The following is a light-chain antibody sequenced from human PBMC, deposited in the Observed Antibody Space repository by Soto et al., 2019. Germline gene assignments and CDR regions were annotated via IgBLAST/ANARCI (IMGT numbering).Light chain of an antibody. CDR2: TAS. J-gene: IGKJ4*01. Sequence: DIQLTQSPSFLSASVGDRVTITCRASQGVNNYLAWYQQKPGKAPKLLIHTASTLQTGVPSWFSGSGSGTEFTLTISSLQPEDFAIYYCQQLNSYPLTFGGGTKVEIK. CDR3: QQLNSYPLT. CDR1: QGVNNY. V-gene: IGKV1-9*01.